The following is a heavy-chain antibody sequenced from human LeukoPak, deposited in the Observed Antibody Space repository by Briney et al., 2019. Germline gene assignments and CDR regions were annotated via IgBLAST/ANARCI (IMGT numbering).Heavy chain of an antibody. J-gene: IGHJ5*02. CDR1: VYTFTGYY. V-gene: IGHV1-2*02. CDR3: ARGDCSVSGCHGGNWYDP. CDR2: INPNSGGT. D-gene: IGHD2-15*01. Sequence: ASVTVSCKASVYTFTGYYIHWVRQAPGQGLEWMGWINPNSGGTKYAQSFQGRVTMTRDTSSSTAHMELSRLRSDDTAVYYCARGDCSVSGCHGGNWYDPGGQGTLVTVSS.